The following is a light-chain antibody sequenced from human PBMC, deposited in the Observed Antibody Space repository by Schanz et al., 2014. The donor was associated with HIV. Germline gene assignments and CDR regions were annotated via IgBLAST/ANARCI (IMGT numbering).Light chain of an antibody. CDR1: SSDVGGYKY. V-gene: IGLV2-8*01. CDR2: EVI. J-gene: IGLJ3*02. Sequence: QSALTQPASVSGSPGQSITISCTGTSSDVGGYKYVSWYQQYPGKAPKLMIYEVIKRPSGVPDRFSGSKSGSTASLTVSGLQPEDEADYYCSSFAGSNIPWVFGGGTKVTVL. CDR3: SSFAGSNIPWV.